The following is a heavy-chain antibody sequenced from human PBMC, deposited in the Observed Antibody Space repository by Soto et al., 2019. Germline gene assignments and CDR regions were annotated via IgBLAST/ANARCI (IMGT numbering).Heavy chain of an antibody. CDR3: AREYYDFWSGYEN. J-gene: IGHJ4*02. CDR2: IIPILGIA. D-gene: IGHD3-3*01. Sequence: SVKVSCRASGGTFSSYTISWVRQAPGQGLEWMGRIIPILGIANYAQKFQGRVTITADKSTSTAYMELSSLRSEDTAVYYCAREYYDFWSGYENWGQGTLVTCPQ. V-gene: IGHV1-69*02. CDR1: GGTFSSYT.